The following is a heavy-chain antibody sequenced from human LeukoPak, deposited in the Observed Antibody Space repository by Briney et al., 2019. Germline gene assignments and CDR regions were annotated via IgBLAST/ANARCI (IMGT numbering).Heavy chain of an antibody. V-gene: IGHV1-2*06. J-gene: IGHJ4*02. CDR3: ARAAYYYDGSGYYLGD. D-gene: IGHD3-22*01. Sequence: VASVKVSCKASGYTFTEYYMHWVRQAPGQGLEWMGRINPNSGGTNYAQKFQARVTMTRDTSISTAYMELSRLRSDDTALYYCARAAYYYDGSGYYLGDWGQGTLVTVSS. CDR1: GYTFTEYY. CDR2: INPNSGGT.